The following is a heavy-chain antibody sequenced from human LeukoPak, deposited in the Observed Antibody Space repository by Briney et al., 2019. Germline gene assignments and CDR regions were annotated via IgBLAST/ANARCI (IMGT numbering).Heavy chain of an antibody. Sequence: GGSLRLSCAASGFTFSDYYMSWVRQAPGKGLEWVSFLSGSGEIIYYADSVKGRFTISRDNAKSSVSLQMNSLRAEDTAVYYCVRDGGVSGYDLLDYWGQGTLVTVSS. D-gene: IGHD5-12*01. V-gene: IGHV3-11*04. CDR3: VRDGGVSGYDLLDY. CDR2: LSGSGEII. J-gene: IGHJ4*02. CDR1: GFTFSDYY.